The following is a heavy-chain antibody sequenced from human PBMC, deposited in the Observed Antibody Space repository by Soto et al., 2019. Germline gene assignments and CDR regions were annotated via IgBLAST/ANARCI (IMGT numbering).Heavy chain of an antibody. J-gene: IGHJ4*02. V-gene: IGHV4-59*01. Sequence: SWTLSLTCTVSGGSISSYDGSWIRQPPGKGLEWIGYIYYSGSTNYNPSLKSRVTISVDTSKNQFSLKLSSVTAADTAVYYCARRALELPIHFDYWGQGTLVTVSS. CDR2: IYYSGST. CDR1: GGSISSYD. D-gene: IGHD1-7*01. CDR3: ARRALELPIHFDY.